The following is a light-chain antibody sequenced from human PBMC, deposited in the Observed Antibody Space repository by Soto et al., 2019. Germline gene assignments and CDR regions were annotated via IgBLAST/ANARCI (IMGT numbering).Light chain of an antibody. Sequence: IHMTQSPSSLSASVGDRVTITCRASQRITTYLNWYQQKPGKAPKLLISTAATLQGGVPSRFSGSGSGTDFTLTITTLQPEDFATYFCQQSYSTQYTFGQGTKLEIK. CDR1: QRITTY. CDR3: QQSYSTQYT. V-gene: IGKV1-39*01. CDR2: TAA. J-gene: IGKJ2*01.